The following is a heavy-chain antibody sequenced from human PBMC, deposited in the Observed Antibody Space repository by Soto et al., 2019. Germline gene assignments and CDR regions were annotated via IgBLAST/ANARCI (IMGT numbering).Heavy chain of an antibody. CDR1: GGSFSSFY. CDR3: ATYDSGGKFDF. D-gene: IGHD3-22*01. Sequence: PSETLSLTCTVSGGSFSSFYWSWIRQPPGKGLEWIGYVYYSGTTNYNPSLKSRVSISVDTSKNQFSLKLTSVTAADTAVYYCATYDSGGKFDFWGQGTLVTVS. V-gene: IGHV4-59*01. J-gene: IGHJ4*02. CDR2: VYYSGTT.